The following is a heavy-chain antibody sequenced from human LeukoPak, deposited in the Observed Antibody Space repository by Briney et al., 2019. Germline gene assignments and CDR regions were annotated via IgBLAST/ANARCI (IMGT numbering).Heavy chain of an antibody. D-gene: IGHD5-12*01. CDR1: GGSISSYY. CDR2: IYYSVST. Sequence: PSETLSLTCIVPGGSISSYYWRWIRQPPGKGLEWIGSIYYSVSTNYNPSLMSRATLSVETSNNQFYLKLISVTAAATAVYYCPRRDSGYDYDYGGQATLVTVPS. CDR3: PRRDSGYDYDY. J-gene: IGHJ4*02. V-gene: IGHV4-59*08.